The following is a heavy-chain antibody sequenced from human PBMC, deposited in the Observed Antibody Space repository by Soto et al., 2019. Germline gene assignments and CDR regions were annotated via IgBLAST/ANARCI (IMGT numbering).Heavy chain of an antibody. CDR3: VRGLFGPDF. CDR1: GFTFSNYW. J-gene: IGHJ4*02. CDR2: VKSDGGAT. D-gene: IGHD3-3*01. V-gene: IGHV3-74*01. Sequence: LRLSCAVSGFTFSNYWMYWVRQTPGKGLVWVSGVKSDGGATVYADSVKGRFTISRDNAKNMMYLQMNSLGAEDTAVYYCVRGLFGPDFWGQGTLVTVSS.